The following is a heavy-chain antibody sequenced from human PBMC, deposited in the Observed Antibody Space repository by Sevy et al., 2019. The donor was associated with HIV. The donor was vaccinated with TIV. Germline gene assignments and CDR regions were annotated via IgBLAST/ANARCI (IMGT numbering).Heavy chain of an antibody. CDR1: GGSISSSSYY. J-gene: IGHJ4*02. V-gene: IGHV4-39*01. D-gene: IGHD3-22*01. CDR2: IYYSGST. CDR3: ASHNYYDRSGYYYPVWFDY. Sequence: SETLSLTCTVSGGSISSSSYYWGWIRQPPGKGLEWIASIYYSGSTYYNPSLKSRVTISVDTSKNQFSLKLSPVTAADTAVYYCASHNYYDRSGYYYPVWFDYWGQGTLVTVSS.